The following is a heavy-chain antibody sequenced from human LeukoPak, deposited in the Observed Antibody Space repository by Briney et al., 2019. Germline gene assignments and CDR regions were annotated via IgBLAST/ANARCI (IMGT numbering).Heavy chain of an antibody. Sequence: PSETLSLTCAVYGGSFSGYYWSWIRQPPGKGLEWLGEINHSGSTNYNPSLKSRVTISVDTSKNQFSLKLSSVTAADTAVYYCAREGPWSYGHYFDYWGQGTLVTVSS. CDR3: AREGPWSYGHYFDY. J-gene: IGHJ4*02. D-gene: IGHD5-18*01. V-gene: IGHV4-34*01. CDR2: INHSGST. CDR1: GGSFSGYY.